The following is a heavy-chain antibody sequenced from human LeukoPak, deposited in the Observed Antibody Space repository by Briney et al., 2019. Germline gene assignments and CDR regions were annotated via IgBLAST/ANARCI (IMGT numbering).Heavy chain of an antibody. D-gene: IGHD6-13*01. J-gene: IGHJ4*02. V-gene: IGHV3-30-3*01. Sequence: GGSLRLSCAASGFTFSSYAMHWVRQAPGKGLEWVAVISYDGSNKYYADSVKGRFTISRDNSKNTLYLQMNSLRAEDTAVYYCARSPPKSSYVIDYWGQGTLVTVSS. CDR1: GFTFSSYA. CDR2: ISYDGSNK. CDR3: ARSPPKSSYVIDY.